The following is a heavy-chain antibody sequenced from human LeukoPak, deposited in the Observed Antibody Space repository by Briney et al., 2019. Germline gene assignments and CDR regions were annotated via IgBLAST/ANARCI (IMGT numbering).Heavy chain of an antibody. Sequence: SETLSLTCAVSGGSISSGGYSWSWIRQPPGKGLEWIGYIYHSGSTYYNPSLKSRVTISVDTSKNQFSLKLSSVTAADTAVYYCARVGSGSYKTPHWYFDLWGRGTLVTVSS. J-gene: IGHJ2*01. V-gene: IGHV4-30-2*01. CDR2: IYHSGST. CDR3: ARVGSGSYKTPHWYFDL. D-gene: IGHD1-26*01. CDR1: GGSISSGGYS.